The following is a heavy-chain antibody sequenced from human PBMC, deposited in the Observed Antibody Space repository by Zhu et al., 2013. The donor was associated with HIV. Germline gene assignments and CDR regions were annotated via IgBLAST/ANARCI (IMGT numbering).Heavy chain of an antibody. D-gene: IGHD3-22*01. J-gene: IGHJ4*02. CDR3: VREGWYDNSGADY. CDR2: SRNKANSYTT. CDR1: GFTFSDHH. Sequence: EVQLVESGGGLVQPGGSLRLSCAVSGFTFSDHHMDWVRQAPGKGLEWVGRSRNKANSYTTEYAASVKGRFSISRDDSQQTLYLQMNSLKTEDTAVYFCVREGWYDNSGADYWGQGTLVTVSS. V-gene: IGHV3-72*01.